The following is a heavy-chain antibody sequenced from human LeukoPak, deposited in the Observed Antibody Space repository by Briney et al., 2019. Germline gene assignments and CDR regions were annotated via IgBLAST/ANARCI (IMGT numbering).Heavy chain of an antibody. J-gene: IGHJ5*02. D-gene: IGHD4-23*01. CDR2: TYHTGST. Sequence: SETLSLTCAVSGGSIITSDWWSWVRQPPGKGLEWIGETYHTGSTNYNPSLQSRVTISVDKSKNQFSLKLNSVTAADTAVYYCARVLAHYGSNSEGLVWFDPWGQGTLVTVSS. CDR1: GGSIITSDW. V-gene: IGHV4-4*02. CDR3: ARVLAHYGSNSEGLVWFDP.